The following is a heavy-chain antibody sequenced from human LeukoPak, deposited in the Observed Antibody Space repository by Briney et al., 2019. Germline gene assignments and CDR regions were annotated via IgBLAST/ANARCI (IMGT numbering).Heavy chain of an antibody. CDR2: IYSDGRT. CDR1: GFTVSSNY. Sequence: GGSLRLSCAASGFTVSSNYMSWVRQAPGKGLEWVSVIYSDGRTYYADSVKGRFTISRHNSKNTLNVQMNSLRAEDTAVYYCARESMIRGVISWGQGTLVTVSS. D-gene: IGHD3-10*01. V-gene: IGHV3-53*04. CDR3: ARESMIRGVIS. J-gene: IGHJ4*02.